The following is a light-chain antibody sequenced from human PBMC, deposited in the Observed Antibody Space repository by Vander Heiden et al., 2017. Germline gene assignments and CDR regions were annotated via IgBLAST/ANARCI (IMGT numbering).Light chain of an antibody. Sequence: QSVFTQPPSVSAAPGQKVTISCSGSSSTTGRNFVSWYQLLLGTATKRVLEDNDKRPPGIPDRFSGSKSGTADSLGITGLQTGDEAEYYCGTWDSSLITVVFGGGTKLTVL. J-gene: IGLJ2*01. CDR3: GTWDSSLITVV. CDR1: SSTTGRNF. V-gene: IGLV1-51*01. CDR2: DND.